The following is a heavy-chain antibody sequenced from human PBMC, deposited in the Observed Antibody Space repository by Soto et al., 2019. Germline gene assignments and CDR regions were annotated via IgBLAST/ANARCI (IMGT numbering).Heavy chain of an antibody. CDR2: VYHSGST. V-gene: IGHV4-4*02. D-gene: IGHD6-13*01. J-gene: IGHJ4*02. CDR3: AGARPLYSSSWYFDY. Sequence: QVQLQESAPGLVKPSGTLSLTCAVSGGSISSSNWWSWVRQPPGKGLEWIGEVYHSGSTNYNPSLTSRVTISVVKSKNPFSLKLSSVTAAVTAVYYCAGARPLYSSSWYFDYWGQGTLVTVSS. CDR1: GGSISSSNW.